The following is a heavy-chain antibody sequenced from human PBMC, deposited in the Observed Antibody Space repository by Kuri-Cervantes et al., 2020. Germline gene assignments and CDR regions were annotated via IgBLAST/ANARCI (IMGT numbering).Heavy chain of an antibody. CDR1: GYTFTTYE. CDR3: ARVPYGDYGALFY. CDR2: MDPNSGNT. D-gene: IGHD4-17*01. J-gene: IGHJ4*02. V-gene: IGHV1-8*01. Sequence: ASVKVSCKTSGYTFTTYEINWVRQATGQGLEWMGWMDPNSGNTGYAQKFQGRVTMTRNTSISTAYMELSSLRSEDTAVYYCARVPYGDYGALFYWGQGTLVTVSS.